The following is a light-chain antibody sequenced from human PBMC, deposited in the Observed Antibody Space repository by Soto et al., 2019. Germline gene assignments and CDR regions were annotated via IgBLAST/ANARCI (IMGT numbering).Light chain of an antibody. Sequence: SVLTQPPSASGTPGQRVTISCSGSSSNIGSNTVNWYQQLPGTAPKLLMYSDIQRPSGVPDRFSGSKSGTSASLAISGLQSEDEADYYCAAWDDSLNGYVFGTGTKLTVL. J-gene: IGLJ1*01. V-gene: IGLV1-44*01. CDR2: SDI. CDR1: SSNIGSNT. CDR3: AAWDDSLNGYV.